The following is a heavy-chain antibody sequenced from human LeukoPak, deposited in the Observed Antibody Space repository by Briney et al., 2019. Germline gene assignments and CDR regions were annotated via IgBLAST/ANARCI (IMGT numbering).Heavy chain of an antibody. CDR3: ARSLGAPLYYFDY. V-gene: IGHV1-2*02. Sequence: ASVKVSCKASGYTFTGYYIHWVRQAPGQGLEWMGWINPDGRGTNYAQKFQGRVTMTRNTSISPAHMAQNRLRSDDTAVFYCARSLGAPLYYFDYWGQGTLVTVSS. CDR2: INPDGRGT. D-gene: IGHD1-26*01. CDR1: GYTFTGYY. J-gene: IGHJ4*02.